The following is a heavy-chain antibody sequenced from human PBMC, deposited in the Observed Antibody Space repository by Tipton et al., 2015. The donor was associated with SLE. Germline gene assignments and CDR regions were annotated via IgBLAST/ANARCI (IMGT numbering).Heavy chain of an antibody. D-gene: IGHD1-20*01. CDR2: ISPTGTT. CDR3: ARGYNWPDI. V-gene: IGHV4-4*08. CDR1: GDSFIDSH. Sequence: TLSLTCTVSGDSFIDSHWSRTRQFPGKRLEWIGFISPTGTTNSNPSLKSRVTFSVDTSNKQFSLKLTSVTAADTAVYYCARGYNWPDIWGRGSLVTVSS. J-gene: IGHJ4*02.